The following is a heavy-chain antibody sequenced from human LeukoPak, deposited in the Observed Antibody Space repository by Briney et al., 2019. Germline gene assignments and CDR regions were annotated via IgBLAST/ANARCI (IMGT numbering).Heavy chain of an antibody. J-gene: IGHJ4*02. CDR2: ISYDGSNK. CDR1: GFTFSSYA. Sequence: PGRSLRLSCAASGFTFSSYAMHWVRQAPGKGLEWVAVISYDGSNKYYADSVKGRFTISRDNSKNTLYLQMNSLRAEDTAVYYCARLTFGGVIGFDYWGQGTLVTVSS. D-gene: IGHD3-16*02. V-gene: IGHV3-30-3*01. CDR3: ARLTFGGVIGFDY.